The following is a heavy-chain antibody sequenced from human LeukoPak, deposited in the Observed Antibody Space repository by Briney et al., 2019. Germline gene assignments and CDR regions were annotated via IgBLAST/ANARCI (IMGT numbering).Heavy chain of an antibody. CDR1: GFTFSYAW. Sequence: GGSLRLSCAASGFTFSYAWMSWVRQAPGKGLEWVADIKEDGSGKYYVDSVKGRFTISRDNAKNSLDLQMSNLRAEDTAVYFCARGHYYSIYWGLGTLVTVSS. CDR3: ARGHYYSIY. V-gene: IGHV3-7*02. J-gene: IGHJ4*02. CDR2: IKEDGSGK.